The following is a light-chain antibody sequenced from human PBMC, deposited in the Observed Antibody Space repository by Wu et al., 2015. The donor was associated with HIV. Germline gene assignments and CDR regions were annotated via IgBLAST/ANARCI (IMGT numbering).Light chain of an antibody. J-gene: IGKJ1*01. CDR1: QGISNS. CDR3: QQYFSSRT. Sequence: IQMTQSPSSLSASVGDRVTITCRASQGISNSLAWYQQKPEKAPKLLISEASRLENGAPSRFSGSGSGADFTLTISSLQPEDFATYHCQQYFSSRTFGQGTKVEIK. V-gene: IGKV1-NL1*01. CDR2: EAS.